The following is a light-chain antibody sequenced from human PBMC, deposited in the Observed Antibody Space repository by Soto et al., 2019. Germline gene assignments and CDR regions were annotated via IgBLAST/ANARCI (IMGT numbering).Light chain of an antibody. CDR2: FDT. CDR1: NIGGKS. J-gene: IGLJ3*02. CDR3: QVWDSDSDHPRV. Sequence: SYELTQPPSVSVAPGKTARITCGENNIGGKSVHWYQQKPGQAPVLVIYFDTDRPSGIPERFSGSNSGSTATLTISRVEAGDEADYYCQVWDSDSDHPRVFGGGTKLTVL. V-gene: IGLV3-21*04.